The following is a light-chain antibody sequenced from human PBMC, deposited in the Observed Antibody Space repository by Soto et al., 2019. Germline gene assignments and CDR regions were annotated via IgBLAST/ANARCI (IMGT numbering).Light chain of an antibody. CDR1: SSNIGRNT. CDR2: SNN. CDR3: ASWDDSLNGWV. J-gene: IGLJ3*02. Sequence: QSALTQPPSASGTPGQRVTISCSGSSSNIGRNTVDWYQQLPGTAPKVLIYSNNQRPSGVPDRFSGSKSGTSASLAISGLQSEDEADYYCASWDDSLNGWVFGGGTKLTV. V-gene: IGLV1-44*01.